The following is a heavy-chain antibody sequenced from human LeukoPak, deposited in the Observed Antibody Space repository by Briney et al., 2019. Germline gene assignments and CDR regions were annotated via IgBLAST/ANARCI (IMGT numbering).Heavy chain of an antibody. J-gene: IGHJ4*02. D-gene: IGHD2-15*01. Sequence: PGASVKVSCKASGYSFTGYYIHWVRQATGQGLEWMGWMNPKSGNTGHAQKFQGRVTITRDTSISTVYMELSSLRSEDTAVYFCARVDGSPDYWGQGTLVTVSS. CDR1: GYSFTGYY. CDR2: MNPKSGNT. V-gene: IGHV1-8*03. CDR3: ARVDGSPDY.